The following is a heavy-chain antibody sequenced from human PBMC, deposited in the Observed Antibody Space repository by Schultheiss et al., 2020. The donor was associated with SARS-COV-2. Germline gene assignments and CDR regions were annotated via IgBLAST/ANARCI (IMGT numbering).Heavy chain of an antibody. V-gene: IGHV4-59*04. D-gene: IGHD6-19*01. CDR2: IYHSGST. CDR1: GGSISSYY. Sequence: SETLSLTCTVSGGSISSYYWSWIRQPPGKGLEWIGYIYHSGSTYYNPSLKSRVTISVDTSKNQFSLKLSSVTPEDTAVYYCARVEYSSGWYYYGMDVWGHGTTVTVSS. CDR3: ARVEYSSGWYYYGMDV. J-gene: IGHJ6*02.